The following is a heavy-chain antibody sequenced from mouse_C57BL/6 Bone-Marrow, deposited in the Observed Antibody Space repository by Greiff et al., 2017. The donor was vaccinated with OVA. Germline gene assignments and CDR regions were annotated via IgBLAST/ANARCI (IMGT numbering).Heavy chain of an antibody. Sequence: VQLQQPGAELVRPGSSVKLSCKASGYTFTSYWMHWVKQRPIQGLEWIGNIDPSDSETHYNQKFKDKATLTVDKSSSTAYMQLSSLTSEDSAVYYCARHNDYDEDWFAYWGQGTLVTVSA. D-gene: IGHD2-4*01. CDR1: GYTFTSYW. CDR2: IDPSDSET. CDR3: ARHNDYDEDWFAY. V-gene: IGHV1-52*01. J-gene: IGHJ3*01.